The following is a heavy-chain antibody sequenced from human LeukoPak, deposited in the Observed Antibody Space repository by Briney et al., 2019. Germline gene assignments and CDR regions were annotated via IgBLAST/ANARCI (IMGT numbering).Heavy chain of an antibody. CDR3: SRDLKSGSFGILGN. Sequence: ASVKVSCKASGYTFTSYYVHWVRQAPGQGLEWMGTINPSGGSTSYAQKFQGRVTMTRDTSTTTIYMELSSLRSEGTAVYYCSRDLKSGSFGILGNWGQGTLVTVSS. D-gene: IGHD1-26*01. CDR2: INPSGGST. J-gene: IGHJ4*02. V-gene: IGHV1-46*01. CDR1: GYTFTSYY.